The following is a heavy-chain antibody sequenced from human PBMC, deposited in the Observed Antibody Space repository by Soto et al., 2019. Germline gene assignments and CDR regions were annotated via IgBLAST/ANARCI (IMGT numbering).Heavy chain of an antibody. CDR2: IYPGDSDT. V-gene: IGHV5-51*01. D-gene: IGHD3-10*01. Sequence: PGESLKISCKGSGYSFTSYWIGWVRQMPGKGLEWMGIIYPGDSDTRYSPSFQGQVTISADKSISTAYLQWSSLKASDTAMYYCARRYGSGKNYYYYYYMDVWGKGTTVTVSS. CDR3: ARRYGSGKNYYYYYYMDV. CDR1: GYSFTSYW. J-gene: IGHJ6*03.